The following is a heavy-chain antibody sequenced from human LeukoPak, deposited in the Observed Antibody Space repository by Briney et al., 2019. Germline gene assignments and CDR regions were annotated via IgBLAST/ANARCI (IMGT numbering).Heavy chain of an antibody. CDR3: ARRRYCSSATCAIGGMDV. D-gene: IGHD2-2*01. Sequence: SETLSLTCTVSGASITTYNWAWIRQPPGKGLEWIGYIYYSGNANYNPSLKSRVTISLDTSKSQFSLRLTSVTAADTAEYYCARRRYCSSATCAIGGMDVWGQGTTVIVSS. J-gene: IGHJ6*02. CDR2: IYYSGNA. V-gene: IGHV4-59*08. CDR1: GASITTYN.